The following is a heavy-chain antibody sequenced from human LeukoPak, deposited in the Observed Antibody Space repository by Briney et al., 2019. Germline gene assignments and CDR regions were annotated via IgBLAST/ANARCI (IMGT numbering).Heavy chain of an antibody. CDR2: INPSGGST. V-gene: IGHV1-46*01. J-gene: IGHJ4*02. CDR3: ARDLVFGGYSSSWNFDY. Sequence: ASVKVSCKASGYTFTSYYMHWVRQAPGQGLEWMGIINPSGGSTSYAQKFQGRVTMTRDTSTSTVYMELSSLRSEDTAVYYCARDLVFGGYSSSWNFDYWGQGTLVTVSS. D-gene: IGHD6-13*01. CDR1: GYTFTSYY.